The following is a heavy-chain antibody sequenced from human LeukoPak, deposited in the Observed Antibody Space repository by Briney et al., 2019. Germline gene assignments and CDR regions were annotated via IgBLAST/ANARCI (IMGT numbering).Heavy chain of an antibody. J-gene: IGHJ5*01. CDR2: ISGDGGST. CDR1: GFSFDDYA. D-gene: IGHD3-22*01. CDR3: ARESDSSGWYDS. V-gene: IGHV3-43*02. Sequence: PGGSLRLSCAAPGFSFDDYAIHWVRQAPGKGLEWVSLISGDGGSTFYADSVKGRFTISRDNSKNSLYLQMSSLRSEDTALYYCARESDSSGWYDSSGQGTLVTVSS.